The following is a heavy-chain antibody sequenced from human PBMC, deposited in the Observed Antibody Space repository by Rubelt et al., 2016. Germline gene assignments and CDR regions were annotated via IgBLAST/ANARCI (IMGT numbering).Heavy chain of an antibody. CDR3: ARADDVKTTSRGVDY. Sequence: QLQLQESGPGLVKPSETLSLTCTVSGGSISSSSYYWGWIRQPPGKGLEWIGSIYYSGSTNYNPSLKIRVTISVDTAKNQLSLKLSSVTAADTAVYYCARADDVKTTSRGVDYWGQGTLVTVSS. D-gene: IGHD3-16*01. CDR2: IYYSGST. CDR1: GGSISSSSYY. J-gene: IGHJ4*02. V-gene: IGHV4-39*07.